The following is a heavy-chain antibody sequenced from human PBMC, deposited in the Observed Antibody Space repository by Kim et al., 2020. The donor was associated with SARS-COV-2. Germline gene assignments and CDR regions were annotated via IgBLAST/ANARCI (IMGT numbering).Heavy chain of an antibody. V-gene: IGHV5-51*01. CDR1: GYNFPSYW. J-gene: IGHJ4*02. CDR3: ARSAGPYDYYFDY. CDR2: IYPGDSDT. Sequence: ESLKISCKGSGYNFPSYWIGWVRQMSGKGLEWMGIIYPGDSDTRYSPSFQGQVTISADKSTTTAYLQWSSLKASDTAMYYCARSAGPYDYYFDYWGQGTLVTVSS. D-gene: IGHD3-16*01.